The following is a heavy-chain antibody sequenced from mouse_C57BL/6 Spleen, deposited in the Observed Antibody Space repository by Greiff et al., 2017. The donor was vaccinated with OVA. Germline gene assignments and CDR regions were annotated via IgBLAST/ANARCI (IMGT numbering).Heavy chain of an antibody. V-gene: IGHV2-5*01. CDR1: GFSLTSYG. Sequence: VQRVESGPGLVQPSQSLSITCTVSGFSLTSYGVHWVRQSPGKGLEWLGVIWRGGSTDYNAAFMSRLSITKDNSKSQVFFKMNSLQADDTAIYYCAKKDDYDGGGAMDYWGQGTSVTVSS. CDR3: AKKDDYDGGGAMDY. J-gene: IGHJ4*01. CDR2: IWRGGST. D-gene: IGHD2-4*01.